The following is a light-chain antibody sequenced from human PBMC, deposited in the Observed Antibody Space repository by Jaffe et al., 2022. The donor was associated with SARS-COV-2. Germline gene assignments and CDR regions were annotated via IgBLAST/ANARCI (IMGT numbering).Light chain of an antibody. J-gene: IGKJ4*01. V-gene: IGKV1-5*03. CDR1: QSINNW. CDR2: KAS. CDR3: QQYNSVLIT. Sequence: DIQMTQSPSTLSASVGDRVTITCRASQSINNWLAWYQQKPGKAPKLLIYKASILESGVPSRFSGGGSGTEFTLNISSLQPDDFATYYCQQYNSVLITFGGGTTVEIK.